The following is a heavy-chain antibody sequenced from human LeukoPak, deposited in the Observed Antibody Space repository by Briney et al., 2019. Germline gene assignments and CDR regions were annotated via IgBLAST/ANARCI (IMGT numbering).Heavy chain of an antibody. CDR1: GYTFTGYY. D-gene: IGHD6-19*01. J-gene: IGHJ4*02. V-gene: IGHV1-2*02. Sequence: ALVKVSCKASGYTFTGYYMHWLRQAPGQGLEWMGWIHPNGGATNYAQRFQGRVTLTTETSISTAYMDLTSLRSDDTAVYYCARAVAGTFDYWGQGTLVTVSS. CDR3: ARAVAGTFDY. CDR2: IHPNGGAT.